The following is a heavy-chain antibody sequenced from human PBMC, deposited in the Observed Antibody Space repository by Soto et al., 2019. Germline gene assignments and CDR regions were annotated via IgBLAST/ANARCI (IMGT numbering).Heavy chain of an antibody. J-gene: IGHJ3*02. CDR2: ISSSSSYI. Sequence: GGSLRLSCAASGFTLSSYSMNWVRQAPGKGLEWVSSISSSSSYIYYADSVKGRFTISRDNAKNSLYLQMNSLRAEDTAVYYCAGGGYSYRDALDIWGQGTMVTVSS. CDR3: AGGGYSYRDALDI. CDR1: GFTLSSYS. V-gene: IGHV3-21*01. D-gene: IGHD5-18*01.